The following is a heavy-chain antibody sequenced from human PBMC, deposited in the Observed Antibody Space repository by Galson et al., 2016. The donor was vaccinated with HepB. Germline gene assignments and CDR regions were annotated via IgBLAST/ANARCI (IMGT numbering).Heavy chain of an antibody. CDR2: IYHTGTS. CDR1: GASVNSSNW. J-gene: IGHJ4*02. D-gene: IGHD1/OR15-1a*01. CDR3: ARGTLGTTATMAFDY. V-gene: IGHV4-4*02. Sequence: ETLSLTCAVSGASVNSSNWWTWVRQAPGTGLEWIGEIYHTGTSNNNPSLLSRFTMSIDSSRNHFSLNLNSVTAADTAVYYCARGTLGTTATMAFDYWGQGTPVSVSS.